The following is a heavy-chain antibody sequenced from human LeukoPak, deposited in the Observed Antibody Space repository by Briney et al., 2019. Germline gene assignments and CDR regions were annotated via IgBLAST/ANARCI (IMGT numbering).Heavy chain of an antibody. V-gene: IGHV4-34*01. CDR3: ARGVKVAARALGY. J-gene: IGHJ4*02. D-gene: IGHD2-15*01. CDR2: INHSGSS. CDR1: GGSFSGYC. Sequence: PSETLSLTCAVYGGSFSGYCWSWIRQPPGKGLEWIREINHSGSSSYNPSLKSRVTISVDASKNQFSLKLSSVTAADTAVYYCARGVKVAARALGYWGQGTLVTVSS.